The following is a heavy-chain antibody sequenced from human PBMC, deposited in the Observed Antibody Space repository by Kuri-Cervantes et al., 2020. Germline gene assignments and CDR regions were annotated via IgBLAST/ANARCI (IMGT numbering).Heavy chain of an antibody. CDR3: AREKGDYVGWFDP. D-gene: IGHD4-23*01. Sequence: ESLKISCAVSGYSISSGYYWGWIRQPPGKGLEWIGTVYYSGSTYYNPSLKSRVTLSVDTSKNQFSLKLSSVTAVDTAVYYCAREKGDYVGWFDPWGQGTLVTVSS. CDR2: VYYSGST. CDR1: GYSISSGYY. J-gene: IGHJ5*02. V-gene: IGHV4-38-2*02.